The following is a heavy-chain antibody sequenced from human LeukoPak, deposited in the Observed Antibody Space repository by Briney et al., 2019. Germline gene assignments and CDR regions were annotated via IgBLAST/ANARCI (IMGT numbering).Heavy chain of an antibody. CDR1: GYTFTSYD. Sequence: ASVKVSCKASGYTFTSYDINWVRQATGQRLEWMGWMNPNSGNTGYAQKFQGRVTITRNTSISTAYMELSSLRSEDTAVYYCARGPFSYYDFWSGYFQQLNYFDYWGQGTLVTVSS. D-gene: IGHD3-3*01. V-gene: IGHV1-8*03. J-gene: IGHJ4*02. CDR2: MNPNSGNT. CDR3: ARGPFSYYDFWSGYFQQLNYFDY.